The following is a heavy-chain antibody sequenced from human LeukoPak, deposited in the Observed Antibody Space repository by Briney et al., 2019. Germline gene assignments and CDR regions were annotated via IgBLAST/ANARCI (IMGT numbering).Heavy chain of an antibody. CDR3: ARGRRISGTTPDGY. D-gene: IGHD1-20*01. V-gene: IGHV3-21*01. CDR2: ISSSSSYI. CDR1: GFTFSNYD. Sequence: GGSLRLSCAASGFTFSNYDMNWVRQAPGKGLEWVSSISSSSSYISYADSVRGRFAISRDNAKNSLYLQMNSLRAEDTAVYYCARGRRISGTTPDGYWGQGTLVIVSS. J-gene: IGHJ4*02.